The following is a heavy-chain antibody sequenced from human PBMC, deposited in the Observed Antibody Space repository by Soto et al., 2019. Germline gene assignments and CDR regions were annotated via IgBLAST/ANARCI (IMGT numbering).Heavy chain of an antibody. Sequence: ASVKVSCKVSGYTLTELSMHWVRQAPGKGLEWMGGFDPEDGETIYAQKFQGRVTMTEDTSTDTAYMELSSLRSEDTAVYYCANRVTGTTALVNWGQGTLVTVSS. CDR1: GYTLTELS. CDR2: FDPEDGET. J-gene: IGHJ4*02. V-gene: IGHV1-24*01. CDR3: ANRVTGTTALVN. D-gene: IGHD1-7*01.